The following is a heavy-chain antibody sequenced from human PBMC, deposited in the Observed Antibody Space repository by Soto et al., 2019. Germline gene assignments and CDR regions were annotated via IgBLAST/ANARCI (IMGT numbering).Heavy chain of an antibody. CDR3: ARARRGSIVARPVPDY. Sequence: PSDPLSLTCAVSGGTISSGGYSWSWIRQPPGKGLEWIGYIYHSGSTYYNPSLKSRVTISVDRSKNQFSLKLSSVTAADTAVYYCARARRGSIVARPVPDYWGQGTLVTVSS. CDR2: IYHSGST. D-gene: IGHD6-6*01. J-gene: IGHJ4*02. V-gene: IGHV4-30-2*01. CDR1: GGTISSGGYS.